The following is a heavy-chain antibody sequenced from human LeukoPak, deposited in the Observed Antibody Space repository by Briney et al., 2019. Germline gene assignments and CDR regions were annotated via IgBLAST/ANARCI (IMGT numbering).Heavy chain of an antibody. V-gene: IGHV3-21*01. CDR2: IRSSSSYI. CDR3: VRDDDNWAFVL. Sequence: GGSLRLSCAASGFTLSTYSRNWVRQAPGKGLEWVSYIRSSSSYIYYADSVKGRFTISRDNAKNSLYLQMNSLRAEDTAVYYCVRDDDNWAFVLWGRGTLVAVSS. D-gene: IGHD1-20*01. CDR1: GFTLSTYS. J-gene: IGHJ2*01.